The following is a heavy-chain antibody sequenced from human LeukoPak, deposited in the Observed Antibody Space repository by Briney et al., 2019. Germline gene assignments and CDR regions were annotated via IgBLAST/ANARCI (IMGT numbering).Heavy chain of an antibody. V-gene: IGHV3-21*01. Sequence: GGSLRLSCAASGFTFSSYAMSWVRQAPGKGLEWVSSISSGSSYIYYVDSVKGRFTVSRDNAKNSLYLQMNSLRAEDTAVYYCARTTGYYDSSGYPHGAFDIWGQGTMVTVSS. CDR2: ISSGSSYI. D-gene: IGHD3-22*01. CDR1: GFTFSSYA. CDR3: ARTTGYYDSSGYPHGAFDI. J-gene: IGHJ3*02.